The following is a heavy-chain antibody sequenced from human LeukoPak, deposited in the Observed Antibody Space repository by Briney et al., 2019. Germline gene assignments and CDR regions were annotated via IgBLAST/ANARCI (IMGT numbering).Heavy chain of an antibody. Sequence: SETLSLTCTVSGGSVSSSSYYWGWIRQPPGKGLEWIGSIYYSGSTYYNPSLKSRVTISVDTSKNQFSLKLSSVTAADTAVYYCARLPYYGPPDYWGQGTLVTVSS. D-gene: IGHD4-17*01. CDR2: IYYSGST. J-gene: IGHJ4*02. V-gene: IGHV4-39*07. CDR3: ARLPYYGPPDY. CDR1: GGSVSSSSYY.